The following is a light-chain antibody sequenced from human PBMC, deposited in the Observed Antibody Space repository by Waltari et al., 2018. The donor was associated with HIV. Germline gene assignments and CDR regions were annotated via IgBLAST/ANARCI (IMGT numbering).Light chain of an antibody. CDR1: SNDLGNHNL. J-gene: IGLJ3*02. CDR2: EVT. V-gene: IGLV2-23*02. CDR3: SSYAGGHSWV. Sequence: QSALTQPASVSGSLGQSVVISCTGTSNDLGNHNLVSWYQHHPGKVPRIIIYEVTERPSGVSNRFSGPKSANTASLMISGLQAEDEADYYCSSYAGGHSWVFGGGTKLTVL.